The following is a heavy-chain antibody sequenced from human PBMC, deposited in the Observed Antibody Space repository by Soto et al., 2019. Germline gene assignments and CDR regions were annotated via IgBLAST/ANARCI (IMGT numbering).Heavy chain of an antibody. CDR2: ISGSGGST. Sequence: SLRLSCAASGFTFSSYAMIWVRQAPGKGLEWVSAISGSGGSTYYADSVKGRFTISRDNSKNTPYLQMNSLRAEDTAVYYCAKDKYDILTGYYGYYYMDVWGKGTTVTVSS. CDR3: AKDKYDILTGYYGYYYMDV. J-gene: IGHJ6*03. D-gene: IGHD3-9*01. V-gene: IGHV3-23*01. CDR1: GFTFSSYA.